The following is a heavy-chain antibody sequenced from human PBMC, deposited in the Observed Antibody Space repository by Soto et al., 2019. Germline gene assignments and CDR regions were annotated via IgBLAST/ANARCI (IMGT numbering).Heavy chain of an antibody. V-gene: IGHV3-30*03. J-gene: IGHJ5*02. CDR1: GFAFNSHG. CDR3: VRDPWKDVPRTTSADNDFHT. Sequence: QVQLVESGGGVVQSGVSLRLSCAASGFAFNSHGFHWVRQTPSVGLEWLALISFNGNNKFYAGSVRGRFSISRDGSRNTLFLQMDYLVPEETGVHYSVRDPWKDVPRTTSADNDFHTWGQGTLVTVSS. CDR2: ISFNGNNK. D-gene: IGHD1-1*01.